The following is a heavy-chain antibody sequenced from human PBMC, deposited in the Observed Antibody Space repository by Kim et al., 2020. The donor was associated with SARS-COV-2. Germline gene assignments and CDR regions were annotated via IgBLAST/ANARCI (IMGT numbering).Heavy chain of an antibody. CDR2: IDSDDTT. V-gene: IGHV3-53*04. J-gene: IGHJ6*02. Sequence: GGSLRLSCAASGFTVSGDYMSWVRQAPGRGLEWVSLIDSDDTTYYADSVKGRFTISRHNSKNTLYLQMNSLRVEDTAVYYCARGGHDHFNYHLNYAMDVWGQGATVTVSS. D-gene: IGHD3-10*01. CDR1: GFTVSGDY. CDR3: ARGGHDHFNYHLNYAMDV.